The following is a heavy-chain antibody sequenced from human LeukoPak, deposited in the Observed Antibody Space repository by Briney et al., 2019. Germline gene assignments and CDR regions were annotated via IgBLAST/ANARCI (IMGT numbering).Heavy chain of an antibody. CDR1: GGTFSSYA. CDR2: IIPIFGTA. CDR3: ARDSGSYYPTDY. J-gene: IGHJ4*02. V-gene: IGHV1-69*13. Sequence: ASVKVSCKASGGTFSSYAISWVRQAPGQGLEWMGGIIPIFGTANYAQKFQGRVTITADESTSTAYMELSSLRSEDTAVYYCARDSGSYYPTDYWGQGTLVTVSS. D-gene: IGHD1-26*01.